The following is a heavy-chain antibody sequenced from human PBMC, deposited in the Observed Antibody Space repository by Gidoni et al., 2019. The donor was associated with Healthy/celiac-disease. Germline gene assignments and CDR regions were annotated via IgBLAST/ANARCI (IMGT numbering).Heavy chain of an antibody. J-gene: IGHJ4*02. CDR1: GFTFSSYG. CDR2: ISYDGSNK. D-gene: IGHD4-4*01. V-gene: IGHV3-30*18. Sequence: QVQLVESGGGVVQPGRSLRLSCAASGFTFSSYGMHWVRQAPGKGLEWVAVISYDGSNKYYADSVKGRFTISRDNSKNTLYLQMNSLRAEDTAVYYCAKAATVGGTYYFDYWGQGTLVTVSS. CDR3: AKAATVGGTYYFDY.